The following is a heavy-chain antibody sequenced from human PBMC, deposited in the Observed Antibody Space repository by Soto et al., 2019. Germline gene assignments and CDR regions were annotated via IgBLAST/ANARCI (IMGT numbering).Heavy chain of an antibody. CDR2: INANSGDT. V-gene: IGHV1-2*02. CDR3: ARGGALDGTSPPFNH. J-gene: IGHJ4*02. Sequence: QVQLVQSGAEVKKPGASVRVSCKASGYTFSGHYMHWIRQAPGQGPEWLGWINANSGDTGRAPKFQDRLIMTRDTSISTAYMELSRLRSDDTAVYYCARGGALDGTSPPFNHWGQGTLVTVSS. CDR1: GYTFSGHY. D-gene: IGHD6-19*01.